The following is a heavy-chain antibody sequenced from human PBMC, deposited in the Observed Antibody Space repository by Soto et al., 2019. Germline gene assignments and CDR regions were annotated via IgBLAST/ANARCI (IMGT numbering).Heavy chain of an antibody. V-gene: IGHV4-34*01. CDR2: INHSGST. J-gene: IGHJ5*02. D-gene: IGHD5-18*01. CDR3: ARGQLWLFWFDP. CDR1: GGSFSGYY. Sequence: PSETLSLTCAVYGGSFSGYYWSWIRQPPGKGLEWIGEINHSGSTNYNPSLKSRVTISVDTSKNQFSLKLSSVTAADTAVYYCARGQLWLFWFDPWGQGTLVTVSS.